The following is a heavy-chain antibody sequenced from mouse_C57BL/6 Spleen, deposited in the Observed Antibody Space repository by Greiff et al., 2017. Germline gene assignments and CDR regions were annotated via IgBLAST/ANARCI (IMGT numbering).Heavy chain of an antibody. CDR1: GYAFSSSW. CDR2: IYPGDGDT. V-gene: IGHV1-82*01. CDR3: ARGYYYGSSLGYFDY. J-gene: IGHJ2*01. Sequence: VQLQQSGPELVKPGASVKISCKASGYAFSSSWMNWVKQRPGKGLEWIGRIYPGDGDTNYNGKFKGKATLTADKSSSTAYMQLSSLTSEDSAVYFCARGYYYGSSLGYFDYWGQGTTLTVSS. D-gene: IGHD1-1*01.